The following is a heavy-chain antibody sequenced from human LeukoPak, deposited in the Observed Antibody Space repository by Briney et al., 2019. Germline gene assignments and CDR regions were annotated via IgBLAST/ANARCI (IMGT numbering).Heavy chain of an antibody. V-gene: IGHV1-18*01. CDR3: ARGMTDTYYYDSSGYPDLFNY. J-gene: IGHJ4*02. CDR1: GYTFTSYG. Sequence: ASVKISCKASGYTFTSYGISWVRQAPGQGLEWMGWISAYNGNTNYAQKLQGRVTMTTDTSTSTAYMELRSLRSDDTAVYYCARGMTDTYYYDSSGYPDLFNYWGQGTLVTVSS. D-gene: IGHD3-22*01. CDR2: ISAYNGNT.